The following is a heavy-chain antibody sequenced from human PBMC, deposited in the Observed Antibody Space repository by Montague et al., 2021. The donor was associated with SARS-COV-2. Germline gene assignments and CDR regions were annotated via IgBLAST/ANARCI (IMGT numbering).Heavy chain of an antibody. CDR3: ANFAVSGNTADY. Sequence: NNYAISVKSRIIINPDTSKNQFSLQLNSVTPEDTAVYYCANFAVSGNTADYWGQGILVNVSS. J-gene: IGHJ4*02. D-gene: IGHD6-19*01. CDR2: N. V-gene: IGHV6-1*01.